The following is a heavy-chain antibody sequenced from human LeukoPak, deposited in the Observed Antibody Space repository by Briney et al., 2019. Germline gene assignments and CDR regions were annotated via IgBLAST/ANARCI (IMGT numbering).Heavy chain of an antibody. J-gene: IGHJ4*02. CDR3: AKEYSGYDFDY. CDR1: GFTLRSYA. D-gene: IGHD5-12*01. Sequence: GGSLRLSCAASGFTLRSYAMSWVRQAPGKGLEWVSAISGSGGLTYYADSLKGRFTISRDDSKNTLYLQMNSLRAEDTAVYYCAKEYSGYDFDYWGQGTLVTVSS. CDR2: ISGSGGLT. V-gene: IGHV3-23*01.